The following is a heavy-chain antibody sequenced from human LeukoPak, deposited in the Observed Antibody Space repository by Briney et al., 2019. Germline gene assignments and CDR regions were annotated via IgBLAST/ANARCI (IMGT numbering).Heavy chain of an antibody. V-gene: IGHV3-23*01. CDR2: ISGSGGST. CDR3: AKHYDILTGYPDY. J-gene: IGHJ4*02. CDR1: GFTSSSYA. D-gene: IGHD3-9*01. Sequence: PGGSLRLSCAASGFTSSSYAMSWVRQAPGKGLEWVSAISGSGGSTYYADSVKGRFTISRDNSKNTLYLQMNSRRAEDTAVYYCAKHYDILTGYPDYWGQGTLVTVSS.